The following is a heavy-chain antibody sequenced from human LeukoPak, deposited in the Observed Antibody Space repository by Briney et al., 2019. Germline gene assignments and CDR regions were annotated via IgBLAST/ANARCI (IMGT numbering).Heavy chain of an antibody. D-gene: IGHD3-10*01. J-gene: IGHJ4*02. CDR3: ARVDRGYYSSGSYVY. CDR2: IKQDGGEK. Sequence: PGGSLRPSCAASGFTFSNYWMSWVRQAPGKGLQWVANIKQDGGEKYYADSVKGRFPISRDNAKSSLYLQVNSLRVEDTAVYYCARVDRGYYSSGSYVYWGQGTLVTVSS. V-gene: IGHV3-7*01. CDR1: GFTFSNYW.